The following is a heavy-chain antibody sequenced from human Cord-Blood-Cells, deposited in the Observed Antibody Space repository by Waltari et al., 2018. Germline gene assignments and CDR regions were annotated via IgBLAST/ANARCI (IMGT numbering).Heavy chain of an antibody. V-gene: IGHV4-38-2*01. Sequence: QVQLQESGPGLVKPSETLSLTCAVSGYSISSGYYWGWIRQPPGKGLEWIGSNYHSGSTYYNPALKSRVTISVNTSKNRFSLKLGSVTAADTAVYYCARIRRDGYNYYFDYWGQGTLVTVSS. CDR3: ARIRRDGYNYYFDY. CDR1: GYSISSGYY. D-gene: IGHD5-12*01. J-gene: IGHJ4*02. CDR2: NYHSGST.